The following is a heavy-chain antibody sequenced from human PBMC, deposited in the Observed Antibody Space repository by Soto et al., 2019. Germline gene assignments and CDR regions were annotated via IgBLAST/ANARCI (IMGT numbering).Heavy chain of an antibody. CDR2: INVYNGNT. CDR1: GYTFTNYG. J-gene: IGHJ6*02. Sequence: QVQLVQSGGEVKKPGASVKVSCKASGYTFTNYGISWVRQAPGQGLEWMGWINVYNGNTKYAQKVQGRVTMTTDTSTSTADMELRSLRSDDTAVYYCARSTEYYGMDVWGQGTTVTVSS. V-gene: IGHV1-18*01. CDR3: ARSTEYYGMDV.